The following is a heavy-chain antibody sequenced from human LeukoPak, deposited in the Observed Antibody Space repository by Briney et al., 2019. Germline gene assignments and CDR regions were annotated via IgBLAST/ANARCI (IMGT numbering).Heavy chain of an antibody. V-gene: IGHV3-30*04. CDR1: GFTFSSYA. CDR3: ARDEWELPFDY. J-gene: IGHJ4*02. CDR2: ISYDGSNK. Sequence: GGSLRLSCAASGFTFSSYAMHWVRQAPGKGLEGVAVISYDGSNKYYADSVKDRFTISRDNSKNTLYLQMNSLRAEDTAVYYCARDEWELPFDYWGQGTLVTVSS. D-gene: IGHD1-26*01.